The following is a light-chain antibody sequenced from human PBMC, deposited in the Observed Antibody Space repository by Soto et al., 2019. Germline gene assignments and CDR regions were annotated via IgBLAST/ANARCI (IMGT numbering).Light chain of an antibody. J-gene: IGKJ2*01. CDR1: QSIHSW. V-gene: IGKV1-5*03. Sequence: DFQMTQSPSTLSASVGDRVTITCRASQSIHSWLAWYQLKPGRAPKLLMYKASTLETGVPSRFSGSGSGTEFTLTISSVQPDDFAAYYCHQYNAPPYTFGQGTKVEIK. CDR3: HQYNAPPYT. CDR2: KAS.